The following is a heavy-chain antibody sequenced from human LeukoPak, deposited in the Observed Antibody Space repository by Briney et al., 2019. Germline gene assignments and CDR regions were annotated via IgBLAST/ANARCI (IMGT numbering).Heavy chain of an antibody. J-gene: IGHJ6*02. CDR3: ARVAPGIAAAGINYYYGMDV. Sequence: GGSLRLSCAASGFTFSSYSMNWVRQAPGKGLEWVSSISSSSSYIYYADSVKGRFTISRDNAKNSLYLQMNSLRAEGTAVYYCARVAPGIAAAGINYYYGMDVWGQGTTVTVSS. CDR1: GFTFSSYS. D-gene: IGHD6-13*01. CDR2: ISSSSSYI. V-gene: IGHV3-21*01.